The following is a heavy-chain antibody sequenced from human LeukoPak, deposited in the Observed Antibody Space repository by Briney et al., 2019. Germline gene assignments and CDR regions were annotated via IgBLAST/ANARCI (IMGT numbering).Heavy chain of an antibody. Sequence: PSETLSLTCTVSGGSISSSSYYWGWIRQPPGKGLEWIGSIYYSGSTYYNPSLKSRVTISVDTSKNQFSLKLSSVTAADTAVYYCARDSYSWGSNWFDPWGQGTLVTVSS. CDR3: ARDSYSWGSNWFDP. CDR1: GGSISSSSYY. CDR2: IYYSGST. J-gene: IGHJ5*02. V-gene: IGHV4-39*07. D-gene: IGHD2-15*01.